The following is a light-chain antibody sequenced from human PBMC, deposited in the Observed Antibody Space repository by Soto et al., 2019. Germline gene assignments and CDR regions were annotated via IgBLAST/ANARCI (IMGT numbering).Light chain of an antibody. CDR1: SGSVSASNH. CDR2: NTN. CDR3: VLYMGSGIWV. Sequence: QAVVTQEASVSVPPGTTVTLTCGLSSGSVSASNHPSWYQQTPGQAPRTLIYNTNTRSSGVPDRFSGSILGNKAALTITGAQADDESDYYWVLYMGSGIWVFGGGTKLTVL. J-gene: IGLJ3*02. V-gene: IGLV8-61*01.